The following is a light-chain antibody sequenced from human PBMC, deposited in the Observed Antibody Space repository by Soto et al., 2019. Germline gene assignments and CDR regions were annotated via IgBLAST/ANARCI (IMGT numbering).Light chain of an antibody. CDR3: QQYKNWPPIT. CDR1: QSVGSK. Sequence: EIAMTQPPATLSVSPGERATLSCRASQSVGSKFAWYQQKPGQAPRLLIYDASTRATGIPARFSGSGSGTEFTLTISSLQSEDFAIYYCQQYKNWPPITFGQGTRLEIK. V-gene: IGKV3-15*01. CDR2: DAS. J-gene: IGKJ5*01.